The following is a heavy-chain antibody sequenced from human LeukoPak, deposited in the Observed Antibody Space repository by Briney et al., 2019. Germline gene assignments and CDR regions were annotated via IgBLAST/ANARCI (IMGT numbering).Heavy chain of an antibody. CDR1: GYTLTELS. J-gene: IGHJ6*02. V-gene: IGHV1-24*01. CDR2: FDPEDGET. CDR3: ATSIAAAGTGGAYYYYGMDV. D-gene: IGHD6-13*01. Sequence: ASVKVSCKVSGYTLTELSMHWVRQAPGKGLEWMGGFDPEDGETIYAQKFQGRVTMTEDTSTDTAYMELSSLRSEDTAVYYCATSIAAAGTGGAYYYYGMDVWGQGTTVTVSS.